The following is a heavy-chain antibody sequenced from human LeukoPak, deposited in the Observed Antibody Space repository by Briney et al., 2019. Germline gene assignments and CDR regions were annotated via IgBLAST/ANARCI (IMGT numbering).Heavy chain of an antibody. J-gene: IGHJ6*02. CDR3: ARDLSDILTNYYYYGMDV. CDR2: ISYDGSNK. V-gene: IGHV3-30-3*01. CDR1: GFTFSSYA. Sequence: PGRSLRLSCAASGFTFSSYAMHWVRQAPGKGLEWVAVISYDGSNKYYADSVKGRFTISRDNSKNTLYLQMNSLRAEDTAVYYCARDLSDILTNYYYYGMDVWGQGTTVTVSS. D-gene: IGHD3-9*01.